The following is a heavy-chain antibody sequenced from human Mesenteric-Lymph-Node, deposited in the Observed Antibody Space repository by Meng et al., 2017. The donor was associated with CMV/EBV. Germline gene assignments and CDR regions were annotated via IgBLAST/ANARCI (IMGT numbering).Heavy chain of an antibody. CDR1: GFNFNGYA. J-gene: IGHJ4*02. V-gene: IGHV3-30*04. CDR2: ISHDGREK. CDR3: ASPTGASYYGGPAY. Sequence: GESLKISCAASGFNFNGYAMRWVRQAPGKGLEWVAVISHDGREKYYVDSVKGRFTTFRDNSNNILYLHMNTLTVEDTSVYYCASPTGASYYGGPAYWGQGTLVTVSS. D-gene: IGHD1-26*01.